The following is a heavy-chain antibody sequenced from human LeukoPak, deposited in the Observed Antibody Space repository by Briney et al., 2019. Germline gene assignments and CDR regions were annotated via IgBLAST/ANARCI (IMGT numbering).Heavy chain of an antibody. D-gene: IGHD4-17*01. CDR2: INPSAGNT. CDR1: GYTFTSYY. V-gene: IGHV1-46*01. CDR3: ARQKNDYGDYPDAFDI. J-gene: IGHJ3*02. Sequence: ASVKGSCKASGYTFTSYYIHWVRQAPGQGLEWMGLINPSAGNTAYAQKFQGRGSMTSDTSTSTVYMELSSLRSEDTAVYYCARQKNDYGDYPDAFDIWGQGTMVTVSP.